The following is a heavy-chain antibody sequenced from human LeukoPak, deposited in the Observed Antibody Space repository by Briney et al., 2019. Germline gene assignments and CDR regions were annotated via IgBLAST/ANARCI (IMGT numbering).Heavy chain of an antibody. J-gene: IGHJ5*02. CDR1: GYTCTSYG. CDR2: MNPNSGNT. Sequence: ASVKVSCKASGYTCTSYGINRVRQATGQGLEWMGWMNPNSGNTGYAQKFQGRVTITRNTSISTAYMELSSLRSEDTAVYYCARVYCSSTSCYTDPNWFDPWGQGTLVTVSS. D-gene: IGHD2-2*02. CDR3: ARVYCSSTSCYTDPNWFDP. V-gene: IGHV1-8*03.